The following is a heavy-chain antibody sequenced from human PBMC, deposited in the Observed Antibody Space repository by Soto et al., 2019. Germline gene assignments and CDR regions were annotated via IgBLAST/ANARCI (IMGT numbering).Heavy chain of an antibody. Sequence: PSETLSLTCTVSGGSISSYYWSWIRQPTGKGLEWIGYIYYSGSTNYNPSLKSRVTISVDTSKNQFSLKLSSVTAADTAVYYCAKDKRLGSPLWTTDGMDVWGQGTTVTVSS. CDR1: GGSISSYY. D-gene: IGHD4-17*01. CDR3: AKDKRLGSPLWTTDGMDV. CDR2: IYYSGST. V-gene: IGHV4-59*12. J-gene: IGHJ6*02.